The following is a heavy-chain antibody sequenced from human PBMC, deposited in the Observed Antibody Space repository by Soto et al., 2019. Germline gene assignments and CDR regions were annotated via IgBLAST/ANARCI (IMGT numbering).Heavy chain of an antibody. Sequence: GGSLRLSCAASGFTFSSYGMHWVRQAPGKGLEWVAVISYDVSHQYYADSVKGRFTISRDNSKNTLYLQMNSLRAEDTAVYYCARNPDFLRLGELSLYDYYYYGMDVWGQGTTVTVSS. D-gene: IGHD3-16*02. CDR1: GFTFSSYG. CDR2: ISYDVSHQ. J-gene: IGHJ6*02. CDR3: ARNPDFLRLGELSLYDYYYYGMDV. V-gene: IGHV3-30*03.